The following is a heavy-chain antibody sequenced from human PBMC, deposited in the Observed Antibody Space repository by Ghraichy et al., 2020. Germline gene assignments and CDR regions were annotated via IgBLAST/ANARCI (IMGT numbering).Heavy chain of an antibody. Sequence: SETLSLTCSVSGDSMRSYFWSWIRQPPGKGLEWIGYIYYSGSTNYNPSLKSRVTISVDTTRNQYSLRLTSVTAADTAIYYCARSGTAMVKIDYWGHGTLVTVSS. CDR3: ARSGTAMVKIDY. CDR2: IYYSGST. D-gene: IGHD5-18*01. V-gene: IGHV4-59*01. J-gene: IGHJ4*01. CDR1: GDSMRSYF.